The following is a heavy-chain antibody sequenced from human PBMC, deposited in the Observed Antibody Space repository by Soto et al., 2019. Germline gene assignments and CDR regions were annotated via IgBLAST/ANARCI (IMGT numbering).Heavy chain of an antibody. CDR2: VIPIFGTA. CDR1: GGTFSSYA. CDR3: ARRTYYYDSSGYSRNYYYYGMDV. Sequence: SVKVSCKASGGTFSSYAISWVRQAPGQGLEWMGGVIPIFGTANYAQKFQGRVTITADESTSTAYMELSSLRSEDTAVYYCARRTYYYDSSGYSRNYYYYGMDVWGQGTTVTVSS. D-gene: IGHD3-22*01. J-gene: IGHJ6*02. V-gene: IGHV1-69*13.